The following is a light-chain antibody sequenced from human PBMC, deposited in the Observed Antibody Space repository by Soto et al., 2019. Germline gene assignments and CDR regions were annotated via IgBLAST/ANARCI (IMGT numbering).Light chain of an antibody. J-gene: IGKJ1*01. V-gene: IGKV3-20*01. Sequence: ESVLTQSPGTLSLSPGERATLSCRASQRVSSSFLAGYQLKHGQAPRILIYGASSRATGIPDRFSGSGSGTDFTLTISRLEPEDFAVYYCQQYDSSPWTFGQGTKVEIK. CDR2: GAS. CDR1: QRVSSSF. CDR3: QQYDSSPWT.